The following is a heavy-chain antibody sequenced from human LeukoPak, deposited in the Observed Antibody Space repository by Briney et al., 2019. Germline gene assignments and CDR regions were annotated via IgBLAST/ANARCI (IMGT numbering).Heavy chain of an antibody. D-gene: IGHD2-15*01. CDR1: GGSISSSSYY. V-gene: IGHV4-39*01. CDR3: ASSLVVVAATPWYYFDY. CDR2: IYYSGST. Sequence: PSETLSLTCTVSGGSISSSSYYWGWIRQPPGKGLEWIGSIYYSGSTYHNPSLKSRVTISVDTSKNQFSLKLSSVTAADTAVYYCASSLVVVAATPWYYFDYWGQGTLVTVSS. J-gene: IGHJ4*02.